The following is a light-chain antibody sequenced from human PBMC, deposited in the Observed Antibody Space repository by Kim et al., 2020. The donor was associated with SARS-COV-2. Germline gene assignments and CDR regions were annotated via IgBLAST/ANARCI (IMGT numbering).Light chain of an antibody. CDR1: RCDFGSYKY. CDR3: ASHGGYDYV. V-gene: IGLV2-8*01. J-gene: IGLJ1*01. Sequence: QSVLTQPPSASGSPGQSVAISCSGTRCDFGSYKYVSWYQQHPGKSPKLIIYEVTKRPSGVPDRFSGSMSGNTASLTVSGLQAEDEADYYCASHGGYDYVFGTGTKVTVL. CDR2: EVT.